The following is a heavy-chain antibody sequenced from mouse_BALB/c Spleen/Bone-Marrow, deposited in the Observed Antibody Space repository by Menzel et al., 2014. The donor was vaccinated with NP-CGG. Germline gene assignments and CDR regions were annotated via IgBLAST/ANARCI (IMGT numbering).Heavy chain of an antibody. V-gene: IGHV1-31*01. D-gene: IGHD2-4*01. J-gene: IGHJ4*01. CDR3: ARGDYPYAMDY. Sequence: EVQLQQSGPELVKPGASVKISCKASGYSFTGYYMRWVKQSHVKSLEWIGRINPYNGATSYNQNFKDKASLTVDKSSSTAYMELHSLTSEDSAVYYCARGDYPYAMDYWGQGTSVTVSS. CDR1: GYSFTGYY. CDR2: INPYNGAT.